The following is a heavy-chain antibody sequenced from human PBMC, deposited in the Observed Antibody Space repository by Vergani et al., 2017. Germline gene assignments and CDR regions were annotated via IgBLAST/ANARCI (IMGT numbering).Heavy chain of an antibody. J-gene: IGHJ4*02. CDR1: GGSFSGYY. V-gene: IGHV4-34*01. D-gene: IGHD2-2*01. CDR2: INHSGST. Sequence: QVQLQQWGAGLLKPSETLSLTCAVYGGSFSGYYWSWIRQPPGKGLEWIGEINHSGSTNYNPSLKSRVTISVDTSKNQFSLKLSSVTAADTAVYYCARRRGSTRVSDSWSQGTLVTVSS. CDR3: ARRRGSTRVSDS.